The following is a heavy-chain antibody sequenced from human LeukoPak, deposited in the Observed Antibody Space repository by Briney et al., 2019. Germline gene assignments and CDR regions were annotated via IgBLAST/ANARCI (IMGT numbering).Heavy chain of an antibody. CDR2: IYTSGST. J-gene: IGHJ3*02. CDR1: GGSISSGSYY. Sequence: PSQTLSLTCTVSGGSISSGSYYWSWIRQPAGKGLEWIGRIYTSGSTNYNPSLKSRVTISVDTSKNQFSLKLSSVTAADTAVYYCARAGPYDILTGYHDAFDIWGQGTMVTVSS. D-gene: IGHD3-9*01. CDR3: ARAGPYDILTGYHDAFDI. V-gene: IGHV4-61*02.